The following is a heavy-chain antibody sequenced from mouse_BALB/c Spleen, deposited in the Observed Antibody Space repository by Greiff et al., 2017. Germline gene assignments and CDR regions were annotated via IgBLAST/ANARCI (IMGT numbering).Heavy chain of an antibody. CDR2: IYPGSGST. D-gene: IGHD2-3*01. Sequence: QVQLQQPGAELVKPGTSVKLSCKASGYNFTSYWINWVKLRPGQGLEWIGDIYPGSGSTNYNEKFKSKATPTVDTSSSTAYMQLSSLASEDSALYYCAFDGYYAMDYWGQGTSVTVSS. CDR1: GYNFTSYW. V-gene: IGHV1-55*01. CDR3: AFDGYYAMDY. J-gene: IGHJ4*01.